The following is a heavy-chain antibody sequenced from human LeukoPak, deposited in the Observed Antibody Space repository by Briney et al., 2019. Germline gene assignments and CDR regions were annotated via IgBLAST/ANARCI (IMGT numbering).Heavy chain of an antibody. V-gene: IGHV4-39*01. CDR1: GGSISSSNYY. CDR2: IYYSGST. D-gene: IGHD2-21*02. CDR3: ARQEYCGGDCFEDN. Sequence: SETLSLTCTVSGGSISSSNYYWGWIRQPPGKGLEWIGNIYYSGSTYYNPSLKSRVTISLDTSKNQFSLKLRSVTAADTAVYYCARQEYCGGDCFEDNWGQGTLVTVSS. J-gene: IGHJ4*02.